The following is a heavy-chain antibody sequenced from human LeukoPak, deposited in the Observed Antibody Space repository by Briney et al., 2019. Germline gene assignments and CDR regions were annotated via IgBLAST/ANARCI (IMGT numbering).Heavy chain of an antibody. CDR1: GFTFSSYD. CDR3: ARDGGGDDGAGSYGICV. D-gene: IGHD3-10*01. V-gene: IGHV3-13*05. CDR2: IGTAGDP. J-gene: IGHJ6*04. Sequence: GGSLRLSCSASGFTFSSYDMHWVRQATGKGLEWVSAIGTAGDPYYPGSVKGRFTISRENAKNSLYLQMNSLRAGDTAVYYCARDGGGDDGAGSYGICVWGKGTTVTVSS.